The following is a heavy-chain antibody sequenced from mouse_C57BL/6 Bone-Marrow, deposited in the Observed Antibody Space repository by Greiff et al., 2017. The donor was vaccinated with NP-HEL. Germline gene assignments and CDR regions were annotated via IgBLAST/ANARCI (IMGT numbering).Heavy chain of an antibody. V-gene: IGHV1-69*01. D-gene: IGHD1-1*02. Sequence: QVQLQQPGAELLMPGASVKLSCKASGYTFTSYWMHWVKQRPGQGLEWIGEIDPSDSYTNYNQKFKGKSTLTVDKSSSTAYMQLSSLTSEDSAVYYCARLDYGAYWGQGTLVTVSA. J-gene: IGHJ3*01. CDR2: IDPSDSYT. CDR1: GYTFTSYW. CDR3: ARLDYGAY.